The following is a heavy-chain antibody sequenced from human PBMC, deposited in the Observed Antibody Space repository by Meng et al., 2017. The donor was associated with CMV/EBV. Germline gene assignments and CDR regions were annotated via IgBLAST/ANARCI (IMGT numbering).Heavy chain of an antibody. V-gene: IGHV4-39*07. CDR2: IYFGGNT. CDR1: GGSIYSSTFY. Sequence: GSLRLSCTVSGGSIYSSTFYWGWIRQPPGKGLEWIGSIYFGGNTYYNPSLKSQVTISIDTSKNQFSLRLSSVTAADTAVYYCARDIGGRRIAARPDYWGQGTLVTVSS. J-gene: IGHJ4*02. CDR3: ARDIGGRRIAARPDY. D-gene: IGHD6-6*01.